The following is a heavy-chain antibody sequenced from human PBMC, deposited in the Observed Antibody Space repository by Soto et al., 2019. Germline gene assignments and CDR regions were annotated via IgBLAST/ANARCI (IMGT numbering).Heavy chain of an antibody. J-gene: IGHJ3*02. V-gene: IGHV3-21*01. CDR1: GFTFSSYS. Sequence: EVQLVESGGGLVKPGGSLRLSCAASGFTFSSYSMNWVRQAPGKGLEWVSSISSSSSYIYYADSVKGRFTISRDNAKNSLYLQMNSLTAEDTAMYYCAKDGKAVAESAFDIWGKGTMVTVSS. D-gene: IGHD6-19*01. CDR2: ISSSSSYI. CDR3: AKDGKAVAESAFDI.